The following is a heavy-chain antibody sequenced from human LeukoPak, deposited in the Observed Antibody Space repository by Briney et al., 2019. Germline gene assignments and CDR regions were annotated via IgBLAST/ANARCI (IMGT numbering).Heavy chain of an antibody. CDR3: TRRREGSAYRDY. D-gene: IGHD1-26*01. Sequence: SETLSLTCAVYGESLSKYYWTWIRQSPGKGLEWIGEINHRGSTNLNPSLKSRVTLSVDTSKHQFSLKLTSVTAADAAVYYCTRRREGSAYRDYWGQGTLVTVSS. CDR1: GESLSKYY. J-gene: IGHJ4*02. V-gene: IGHV4-34*01. CDR2: INHRGST.